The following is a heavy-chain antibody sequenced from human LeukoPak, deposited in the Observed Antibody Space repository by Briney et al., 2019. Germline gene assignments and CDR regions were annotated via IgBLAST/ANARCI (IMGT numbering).Heavy chain of an antibody. CDR2: ISSSGSTI. CDR3: ARGIHTWYYDTLTGYSTEYYYYGMDV. V-gene: IGHV3-48*04. CDR1: GFTFSSYS. J-gene: IGHJ6*02. D-gene: IGHD3-9*01. Sequence: PGGSLRLSCAASGFTFSSYSMNWVRQAPGKGLEWVSYISSSGSTIYYADSVKGRFTISRDNAKNSLYLQMNSLRAEDTVVYYCARGIHTWYYDTLTGYSTEYYYYGMDVWGQGTTVTVSS.